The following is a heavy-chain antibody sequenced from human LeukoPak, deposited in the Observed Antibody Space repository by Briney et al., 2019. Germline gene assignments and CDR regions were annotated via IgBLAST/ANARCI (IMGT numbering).Heavy chain of an antibody. CDR2: IIPIFGTA. V-gene: IGHV1-69*05. Sequence: GASVKVSCKASGGTFSSYAISWVRRAPGQGLEWMGRIIPIFGTANYAQKFQGRVTITTDESTSTAYMELSSLRSEDTAVYYCARAGTYYYDSSGYYSSDWFDPWGQGTLVTVSS. D-gene: IGHD3-22*01. J-gene: IGHJ5*02. CDR3: ARAGTYYYDSSGYYSSDWFDP. CDR1: GGTFSSYA.